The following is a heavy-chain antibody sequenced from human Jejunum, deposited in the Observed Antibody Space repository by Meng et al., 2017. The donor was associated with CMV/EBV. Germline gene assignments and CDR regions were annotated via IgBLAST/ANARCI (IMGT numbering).Heavy chain of an antibody. CDR3: ARDLPGDDDYVFDH. Sequence: SGITFSRYWLHWVRQVPGTGLVWISRINREGTSTSYADSVEGRFTISRDNAKNSLYLQMHSLRPEDTAVYCCARDLPGDDDYVFDHWGQGSLVTVSS. CDR2: INREGTST. V-gene: IGHV3-74*01. J-gene: IGHJ4*02. CDR1: GITFSRYW. D-gene: IGHD4-17*01.